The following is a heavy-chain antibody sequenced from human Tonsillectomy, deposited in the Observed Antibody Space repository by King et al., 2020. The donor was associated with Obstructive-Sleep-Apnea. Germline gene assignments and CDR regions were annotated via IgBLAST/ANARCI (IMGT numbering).Heavy chain of an antibody. Sequence: QLVQSGAEVKKPGESLKISCKGSGYSFTSYWIGWVRQMPGKGLEWMGIIYPGDSDTRYSPSFQGQVTISADKSISTAYLQWSSLKASDTAMYYCARPYCSSTSCYRLPDAFDIWGQGTMVTVSS. CDR1: GYSFTSYW. CDR2: IYPGDSDT. J-gene: IGHJ3*02. D-gene: IGHD2-2*01. CDR3: ARPYCSSTSCYRLPDAFDI. V-gene: IGHV5-51*01.